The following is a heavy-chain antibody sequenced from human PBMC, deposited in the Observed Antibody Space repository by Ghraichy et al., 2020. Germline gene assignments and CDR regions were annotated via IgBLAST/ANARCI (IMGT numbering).Heavy chain of an antibody. CDR2: INPSGSGT. CDR3: ARQESSASKNFFDY. Sequence: ASVKVSCKASGYPFSSYYMHWVRQVPGQGLEWMGIINPSGSGTWYAQKFQDRVTMTRDTSTSTVYMELTSLRSEDTAVYYCARQESSASKNFFDYWAQGTLVTVSS. V-gene: IGHV1-46*01. CDR1: GYPFSSYY. D-gene: IGHD6-19*01. J-gene: IGHJ4*02.